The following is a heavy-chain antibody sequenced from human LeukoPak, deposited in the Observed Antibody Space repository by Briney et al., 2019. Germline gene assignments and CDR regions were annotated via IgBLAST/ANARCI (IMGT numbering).Heavy chain of an antibody. V-gene: IGHV1-2*06. D-gene: IGHD6-13*01. CDR2: INPNSGGT. CDR1: GYTFTGYY. J-gene: IGHJ4*02. CDR3: ARSIAAAVDGFDY. Sequence: ASVKVSCKASGYTFTGYYMHWVRQAPGQGLEWMGRINPNSGGTNYAQKFQGRVTMTRDTSIGTAYMELSRLRSDDTAVYYCARSIAAAVDGFDYWGQGTLVTVSS.